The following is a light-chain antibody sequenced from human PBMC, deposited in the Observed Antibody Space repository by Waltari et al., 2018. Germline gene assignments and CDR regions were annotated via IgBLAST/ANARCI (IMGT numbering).Light chain of an antibody. Sequence: EIVLTQSPGTLSLSPGERATLSCRASKSVSSSYLAWYPQKPGQAPRLLLYGVSSRATGIPDRYRGSGSGKDYTLTISRVEPEDFAVYYCQQYGSQTTFGQGTKVESK. CDR2: GVS. CDR3: QQYGSQTT. J-gene: IGKJ1*01. V-gene: IGKV3-20*01. CDR1: KSVSSSY.